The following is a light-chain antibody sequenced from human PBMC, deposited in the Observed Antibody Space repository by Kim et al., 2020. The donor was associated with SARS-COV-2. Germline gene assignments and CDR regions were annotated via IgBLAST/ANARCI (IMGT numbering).Light chain of an antibody. V-gene: IGKV1-5*01. Sequence: GDRVTITCRASQSISGWLAWYQQKPGKAPKLLIYHASSLESGVPSRFSGSGSGTEFTLTINSLQPDDFATYYCQHLGNFGLGTKVDIK. CDR1: QSISGW. J-gene: IGKJ1*01. CDR2: HAS. CDR3: QHLGN.